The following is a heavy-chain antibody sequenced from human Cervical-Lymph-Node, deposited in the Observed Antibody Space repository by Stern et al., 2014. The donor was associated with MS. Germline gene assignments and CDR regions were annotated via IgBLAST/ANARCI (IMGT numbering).Heavy chain of an antibody. CDR3: ANTHEDYPDTWFDS. CDR2: ISASDNTS. Sequence: EVQLVESGGGLVQPGGSLRLSCGVSGITFSSYDMPWVRQAPGKGLEWVSAISASDNTSHYADSVKGRFTISRDNSGNTLLLHMNRLRAEDTAFYYCANTHEDYPDTWFDSWGQGTLVTVSS. V-gene: IGHV3-23*04. J-gene: IGHJ5*01. D-gene: IGHD4-11*01. CDR1: GITFSSYD.